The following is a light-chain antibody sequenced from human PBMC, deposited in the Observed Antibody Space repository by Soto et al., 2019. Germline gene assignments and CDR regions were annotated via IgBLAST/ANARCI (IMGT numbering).Light chain of an antibody. V-gene: IGKV1-5*03. CDR1: QSISSW. Sequence: DIRMTQSPSTLSASVGDRVIITCRASQSISSWLAWYQQKPGKAPNLLIYRASSLESGVPSRFSGSGSGTEFTLTISSLQPDDFATYYCQQYSGYPWTFGQGTKVEIK. J-gene: IGKJ1*01. CDR3: QQYSGYPWT. CDR2: RAS.